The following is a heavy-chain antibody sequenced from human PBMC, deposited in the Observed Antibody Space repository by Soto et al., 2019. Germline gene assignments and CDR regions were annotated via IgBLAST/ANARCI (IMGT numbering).Heavy chain of an antibody. D-gene: IGHD2-21*02. CDR1: GYSFASFR. CDR2: INPTDSYA. CDR3: ARQMTSQFDS. V-gene: IGHV5-10-1*01. Sequence: XESLKIYCEGSGYSFASFRVNWVRQIPGKGLEWMGRINPTDSYAEYSPSFQGHVTISIDKSVNTAYLQWSSLKASDTAVYYCARQMTSQFDSWGQGTLVTVSS. J-gene: IGHJ4*02.